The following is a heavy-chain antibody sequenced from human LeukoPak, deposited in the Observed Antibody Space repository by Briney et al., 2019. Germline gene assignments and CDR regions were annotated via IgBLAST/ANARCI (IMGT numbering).Heavy chain of an antibody. D-gene: IGHD6-19*01. CDR2: NSESGGTT. V-gene: IGHV3-23*01. J-gene: IGHJ4*02. Sequence: PGGSLRLSCAASGFTFSSYAMNWVRQAPGKGLEWVSSNSESGGTTDYADSVKGRFTISRDNSKNTLYLQMNSLRAEDTAVYYCARQWLVNGWGQGTLVTVSS. CDR1: GFTFSSYA. CDR3: ARQWLVNG.